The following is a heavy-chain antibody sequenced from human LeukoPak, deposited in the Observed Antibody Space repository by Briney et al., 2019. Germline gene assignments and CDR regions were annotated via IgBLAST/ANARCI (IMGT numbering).Heavy chain of an antibody. D-gene: IGHD3-22*01. J-gene: IGHJ4*02. CDR2: IGSSSSII. Sequence: WSLRLSCAASGFTFSSYSMNWVRQAPGKGLEWVSYIGSSSSIIYYADSVKGRFTISRDNATNSLYLQMDSLRAEDTAVYYCAKSVGYYDSGGLDYWGQGTLVTVSS. V-gene: IGHV3-48*01. CDR3: AKSVGYYDSGGLDY. CDR1: GFTFSSYS.